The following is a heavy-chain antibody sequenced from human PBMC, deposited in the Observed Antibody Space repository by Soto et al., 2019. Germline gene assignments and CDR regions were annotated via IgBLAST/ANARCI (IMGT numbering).Heavy chain of an antibody. J-gene: IGHJ3*01. CDR2: IYYGGST. V-gene: IGHV4-39*01. Sequence: QLQLQESGPGLVKPSETLSLTCTVSGGSVNSSTYYWGWVRQPPGKGLEWIGHIYYGGSTYYNPSLKSRVTISIDRSKNQFSLKLSSLTAADTAVYYCVRHKRTYDAFDVWGQGTMVTVSS. CDR3: VRHKRTYDAFDV. CDR1: GGSVNSSTYY.